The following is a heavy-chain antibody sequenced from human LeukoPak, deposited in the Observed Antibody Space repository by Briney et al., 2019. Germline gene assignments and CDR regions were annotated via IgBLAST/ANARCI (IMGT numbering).Heavy chain of an antibody. CDR3: ARGYSGYNFGY. CDR1: GFTFSSYW. J-gene: IGHJ4*02. D-gene: IGHD5-12*01. CDR2: INSNGITT. V-gene: IGHV3-74*01. Sequence: GGSLRLSCAASGFTFSSYWMYWVRQAPGKGLVWVSHINSNGITTNYADSVKGRFTISRENAKNTLYLQMNSLSAEDTAVYYCARGYSGYNFGYWGQGTLVTVSS.